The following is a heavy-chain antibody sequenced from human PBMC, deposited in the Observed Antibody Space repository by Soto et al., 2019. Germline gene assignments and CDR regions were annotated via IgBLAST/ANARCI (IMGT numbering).Heavy chain of an antibody. D-gene: IGHD3-22*01. Sequence: SETLSLTCTVSGGSISSSSYYWGWIRQPPGKGLEWIGSIYYSGSTYYNPSLKSRVTISVDTSKNQFSLKLSSVTAADTAVYYCAGEYYYDSSGFDYWGQGTLVTVSS. J-gene: IGHJ4*02. CDR3: AGEYYYDSSGFDY. CDR1: GGSISSSSYY. CDR2: IYYSGST. V-gene: IGHV4-39*02.